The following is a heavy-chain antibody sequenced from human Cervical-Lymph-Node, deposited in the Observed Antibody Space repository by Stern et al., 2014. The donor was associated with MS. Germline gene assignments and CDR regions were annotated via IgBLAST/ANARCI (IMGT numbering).Heavy chain of an antibody. Sequence: VQLQESGPGLVKPSETLSLTCTVSGGSLRSYYWNWIRQAPGKALEWLGFIFHTGSVTYNPSLSSRVAMSVDTSKNQFSLTVSSVTAADTAVYYCAREGEYCSGSRCYPFLDYWGQGTLVTVSS. V-gene: IGHV4-59*01. D-gene: IGHD2-15*01. CDR2: IFHTGSV. CDR1: GGSLRSYY. CDR3: AREGEYCSGSRCYPFLDY. J-gene: IGHJ4*02.